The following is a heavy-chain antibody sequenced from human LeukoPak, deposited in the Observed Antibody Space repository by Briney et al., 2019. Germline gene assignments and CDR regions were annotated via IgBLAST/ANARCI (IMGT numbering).Heavy chain of an antibody. CDR2: INPSGGST. Sequence: ASVKVSCKASGYTFTSYYMHWVRQAPGQGLEWMGIINPSGGSTSYAQKFQGRVTMTRDTSTSTVYMELSSLRSEDTAVYYCARFSARYDSRDNWFDPWGQGTLVTVSS. D-gene: IGHD3-22*01. CDR3: ARFSARYDSRDNWFDP. CDR1: GYTFTSYY. V-gene: IGHV1-46*01. J-gene: IGHJ5*02.